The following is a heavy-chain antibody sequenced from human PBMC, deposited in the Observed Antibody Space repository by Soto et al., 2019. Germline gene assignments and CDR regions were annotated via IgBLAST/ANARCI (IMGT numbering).Heavy chain of an antibody. CDR3: ARSSIAPRLFMYPFDY. D-gene: IGHD6-6*01. CDR1: GGSISSSSYY. CDR2: IYYDGNT. Sequence: PSETLSLTCTVSGGSISSSSYYWGWIRQPPGKGLECIGNIYYDGNTYYNPSLKSRVTISVDTSKNQFSLKLSSVTAADTAVYYCARSSIAPRLFMYPFDYWGQGTLVTVSS. J-gene: IGHJ4*02. V-gene: IGHV4-39*01.